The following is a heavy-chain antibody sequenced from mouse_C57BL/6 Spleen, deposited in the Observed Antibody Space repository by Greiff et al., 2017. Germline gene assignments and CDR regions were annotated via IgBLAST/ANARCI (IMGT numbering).Heavy chain of an antibody. CDR2: IDPEDGDT. CDR3: TLSNYYLYYYAMDY. D-gene: IGHD1-1*01. CDR1: GFNIKDYY. J-gene: IGHJ4*01. V-gene: IGHV14-1*01. Sequence: VQLQQSGAELVRPGASVKLSCTASGFNIKDYYMHWVKQRPEQGLEWIGRIDPEDGDTEYAPKFQGKATMTADTSSNTAYLQLSSLTSEDTAVYYCTLSNYYLYYYAMDYWGQGTSVTVSS.